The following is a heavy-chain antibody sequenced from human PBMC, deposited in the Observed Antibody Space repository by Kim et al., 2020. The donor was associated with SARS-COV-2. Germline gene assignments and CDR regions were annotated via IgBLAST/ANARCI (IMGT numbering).Heavy chain of an antibody. V-gene: IGHV4-59*08. Sequence: GRTNYNPSLKSRVTISVDTSKNQFSLKLSSVTAADTAVYYCARLREWFDYWGQGTLVTVSS. CDR2: GRT. D-gene: IGHD3-3*01. J-gene: IGHJ4*02. CDR3: ARLREWFDY.